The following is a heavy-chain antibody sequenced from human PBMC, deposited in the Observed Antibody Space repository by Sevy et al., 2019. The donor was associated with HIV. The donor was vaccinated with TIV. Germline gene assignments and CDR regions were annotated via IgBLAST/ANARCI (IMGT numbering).Heavy chain of an antibody. CDR1: GFTFSSYG. Sequence: GGSLRLSCVVSGFTFSSYGMHWVRQAPGKGLEWVAVISYDGSNKYYADSVKGRFTISRDNSKNTLYLQMNSLRAEDTAVYYCARYWGRDGHSIDYWGQGTLVTVSS. V-gene: IGHV3-30*03. CDR2: ISYDGSNK. CDR3: ARYWGRDGHSIDY. D-gene: IGHD3-16*01. J-gene: IGHJ4*02.